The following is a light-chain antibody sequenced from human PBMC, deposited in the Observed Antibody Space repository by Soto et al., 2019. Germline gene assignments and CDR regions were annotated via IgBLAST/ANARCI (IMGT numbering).Light chain of an antibody. Sequence: QSVLTQSPSASASLGASVKLTCTLSSGHSSYAVAWHQQQPEKGPRYLMNLNSDGSHNKGDGIPDRFSGSSSGAERYLTISSLQSEDEADYYCQTWGTGIRVFGGGTKVTVL. CDR3: QTWGTGIRV. V-gene: IGLV4-69*01. CDR2: LNSDGSH. J-gene: IGLJ3*02. CDR1: SGHSSYA.